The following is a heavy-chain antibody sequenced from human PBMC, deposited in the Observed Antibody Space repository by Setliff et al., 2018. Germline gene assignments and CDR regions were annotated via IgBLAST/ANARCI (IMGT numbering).Heavy chain of an antibody. CDR3: ARLLNGYNSYDCYYMDV. D-gene: IGHD5-12*01. Sequence: PGESLKISCKGSGYSFSNYWIGWVRQMPGKGLEWMGIVYPGDSDTRYSPSFEGQVTISADKSISTAYLQWSSLKASDSAMYYCARLLNGYNSYDCYYMDVWGKGTMVTV. CDR2: VYPGDSDT. V-gene: IGHV5-51*01. J-gene: IGHJ6*03. CDR1: GYSFSNYW.